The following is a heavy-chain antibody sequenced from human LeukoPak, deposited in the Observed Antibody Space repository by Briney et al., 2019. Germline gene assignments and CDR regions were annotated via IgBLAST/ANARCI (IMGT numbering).Heavy chain of an antibody. V-gene: IGHV3-23*01. CDR3: ARVSGTIRIWPQPFGDGMDV. CDR1: RFTFSNYV. CDR2: ISGSGRST. J-gene: IGHJ6*02. Sequence: PGGSLRLSFAASRFTFSNYVMSWVRKAPGKGLKSVSAISGSGRSTYYADSVKGRFTISRDNSKNTLYLQMNSLRAEDTALYYCARVSGTIRIWPQPFGDGMDVWGQGTTVTVSS. D-gene: IGHD3-10*01.